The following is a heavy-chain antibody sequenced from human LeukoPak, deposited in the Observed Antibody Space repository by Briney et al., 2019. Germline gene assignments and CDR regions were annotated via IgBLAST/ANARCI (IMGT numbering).Heavy chain of an antibody. CDR1: GYTFTSYY. CDR2: INPNSGGT. D-gene: IGHD1-26*01. Sequence: ASVKVSCKASGYTFTSYYMHWVRQAPGQGLEWMGWINPNSGGTNYAQKFQGRVTMTRDTSINTAYMELSRLRSDDTAVYYCARPYSGNYLFDYWGQGTLVTVSS. V-gene: IGHV1-2*02. J-gene: IGHJ4*02. CDR3: ARPYSGNYLFDY.